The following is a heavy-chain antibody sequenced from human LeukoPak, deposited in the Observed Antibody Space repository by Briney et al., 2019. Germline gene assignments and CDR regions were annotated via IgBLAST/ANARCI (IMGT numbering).Heavy chain of an antibody. CDR2: IMPIFGTA. V-gene: IGHV1-69*13. CDR1: GGTSSSYA. CDR3: ASAPRYSSSWPNNWFDP. Sequence: SVKVSCKASGGTSSSYAISWVRQAPGQGLEWMGGIMPIFGTANYAQKFQGRVTITADESTSTAYMELSSLRSEDTTVYFCASAPRYSSSWPNNWFDPWGQGTLVTVSS. D-gene: IGHD6-13*01. J-gene: IGHJ5*02.